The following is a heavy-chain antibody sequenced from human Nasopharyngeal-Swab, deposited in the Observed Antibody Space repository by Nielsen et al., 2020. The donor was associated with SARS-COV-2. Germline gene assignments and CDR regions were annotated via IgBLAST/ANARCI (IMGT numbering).Heavy chain of an antibody. V-gene: IGHV7-4-1*02. CDR3: ARGHDTSDY. D-gene: IGHD3-9*01. J-gene: IGHJ4*02. CDR2: ISTNTGNP. Sequence: WVRQAPGQGLEWMGWISTNTGNPTYAQGLTGRLVFSLGTSVSTAYLQISSLKAEDTAVYYCARGHDTSDYWGQGTLVTVSS.